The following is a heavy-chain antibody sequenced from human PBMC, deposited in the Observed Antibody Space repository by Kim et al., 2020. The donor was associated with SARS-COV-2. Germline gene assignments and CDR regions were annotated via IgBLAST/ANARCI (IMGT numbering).Heavy chain of an antibody. CDR1: GFSFNEYG. Sequence: GGSLRLSCEGSGFSFNEYGINWIRQGPGKGLEWVAVISYDGSKTYYADALKGRFSVYRESSKNTVSLKMNNLRVEDSAVYYCAKGSSDTSGYQWAADYDGMDVWGQGTMGTFSS. CDR2: ISYDGSKT. J-gene: IGHJ6*02. D-gene: IGHD3-22*01. CDR3: AKGSSDTSGYQWAADYDGMDV. V-gene: IGHV3-30*18.